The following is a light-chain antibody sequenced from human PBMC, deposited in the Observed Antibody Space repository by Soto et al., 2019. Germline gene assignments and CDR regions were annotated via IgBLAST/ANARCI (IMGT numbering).Light chain of an antibody. V-gene: IGKV1-39*01. CDR3: QQTFITPPLT. J-gene: IGKJ4*01. CDR1: QYISTY. CDR2: GAS. Sequence: DIQMTQSPSSLSAYIGDRITITCRASQYISTYLNWYQQKPGKAPSLLIYGASTLQSGVPSRFSGSGSATDFTLTISSLQPEDFATYYCQQTFITPPLTFGGGTKVEIK.